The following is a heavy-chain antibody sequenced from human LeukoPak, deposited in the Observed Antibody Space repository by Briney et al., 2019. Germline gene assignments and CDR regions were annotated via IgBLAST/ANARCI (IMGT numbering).Heavy chain of an antibody. V-gene: IGHV3-7*01. CDR2: IKQDGSEK. D-gene: IGHD3-10*02. Sequence: GGSLRLSCAASGFTFSNYWMSWVRQAPGKGGEGVVNIKQDGSEKYSVDSVKGRFNISRDNAKNSLYLQMNSLRAEDTAVYYCAELGITMIGGVWGKGTTVTISS. CDR1: GFTFSNYW. J-gene: IGHJ6*04. CDR3: AELGITMIGGV.